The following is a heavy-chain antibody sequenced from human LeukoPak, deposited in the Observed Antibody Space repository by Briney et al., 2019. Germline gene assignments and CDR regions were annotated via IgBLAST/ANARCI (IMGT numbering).Heavy chain of an antibody. D-gene: IGHD3-3*01. J-gene: IGHJ4*02. CDR3: ARTTTRGYDFWSGYRALGGFDY. Sequence: PSETLSLTCAVYGGSFSGYYWSWIRQPPGKGLEWIGEINHSGGTTYNPSLMSGVTISVEASKNQFSLMLSSVTAADTAVYYCARTTTRGYDFWSGYRALGGFDYWGQGNLVTVSS. CDR1: GGSFSGYY. V-gene: IGHV4-34*01. CDR2: INHSGGT.